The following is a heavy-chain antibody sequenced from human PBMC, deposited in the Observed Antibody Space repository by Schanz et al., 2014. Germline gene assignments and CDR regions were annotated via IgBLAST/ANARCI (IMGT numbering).Heavy chain of an antibody. CDR2: IDPRGAST. J-gene: IGHJ5*01. CDR1: GKRYF. CDR3: ARNYEWFES. V-gene: IGHV1-46*02. D-gene: IGHD3-16*01. Sequence: QLQLVQSGAEGKKPGASVKISCGTFGKRYFIHWVRKAPGQGLEWMGMIDPRGASTTYAQKFQGRLSLTGDMSTSTLYLELRSLTSEDTAVYYCARNYEWFESWGQGTLVTVSS.